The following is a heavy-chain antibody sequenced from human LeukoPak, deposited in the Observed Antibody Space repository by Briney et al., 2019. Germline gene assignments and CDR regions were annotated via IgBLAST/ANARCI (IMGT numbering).Heavy chain of an antibody. CDR1: GVSIDSYH. J-gene: IGHJ4*02. D-gene: IGHD2-21*02. Sequence: SSETLSPTCSVSGVSIDSYHWSWIRQPPGKGLEWIGYFYYTGSTNYSPSFEGRVTISEDTSKNQISLRLTSVTAADTAVYYCAGRTAATTRPFDYWGQGTLVTVSS. CDR3: AGRTAATTRPFDY. V-gene: IGHV4-59*01. CDR2: FYYTGST.